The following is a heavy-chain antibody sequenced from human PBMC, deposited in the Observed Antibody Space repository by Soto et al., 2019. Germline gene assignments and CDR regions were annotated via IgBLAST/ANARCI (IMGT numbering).Heavy chain of an antibody. CDR2: ISYDGNNK. V-gene: IGHV3-30-3*01. D-gene: IGHD2-15*01. CDR1: GFTFSSYA. CDR3: ARAGCDGGSCYTLVGLRYGMDV. J-gene: IGHJ6*02. Sequence: QVQLVESGGGVVQPGRSLRLSCAASGFTFSSYAMYWVRQAPGKGLEWVAVISYDGNNKYYADSVKGRFTISRDNSKNKLYLQLNSLRAEETAVYYCARAGCDGGSCYTLVGLRYGMDVWGQGTTVTVSS.